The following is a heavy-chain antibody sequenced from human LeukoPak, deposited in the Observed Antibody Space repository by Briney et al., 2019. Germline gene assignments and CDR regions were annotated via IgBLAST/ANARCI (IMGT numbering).Heavy chain of an antibody. V-gene: IGHV3-23*01. J-gene: IGHJ4*02. D-gene: IGHD3-10*01. CDR2: ISGSGGST. CDR3: ARVDGSGSYLGY. CDR1: GFTFSSYA. Sequence: GGSLRLSCAASGFTFSSYAMSWVRQAPGKGLEWVSAISGSGGSTYYADSVKGRFTISRDNSKNTLYLQMNSLRAEDTAVYYCARVDGSGSYLGYWGQGTLVTLSS.